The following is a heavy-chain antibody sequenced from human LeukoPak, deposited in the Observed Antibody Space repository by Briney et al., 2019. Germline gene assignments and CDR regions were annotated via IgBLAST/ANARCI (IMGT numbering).Heavy chain of an antibody. CDR1: GYTFTSYL. J-gene: IGHJ3*02. V-gene: IGHV1-46*01. CDR3: ASLTKRDAFDI. CDR2: INPSGGST. Sequence: ASVKVSRKASGYTFTSYLMHWVRQAPGQGLEYMGMINPSGGSTVYTQKFQGRITMSKDTSTSTVYMDLYSLRSEDTAVYYCASLTKRDAFDIWGQGTMVTVSS. D-gene: IGHD1-1*01.